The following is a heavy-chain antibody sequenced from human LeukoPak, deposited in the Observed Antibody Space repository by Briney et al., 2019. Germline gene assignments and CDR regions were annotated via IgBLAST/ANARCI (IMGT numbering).Heavy chain of an antibody. J-gene: IGHJ4*02. CDR1: GFTFGDYA. Sequence: GGSLRLSCTASGFTFGDYAMSWVRQAPGKGLEWVGFIRSKTYGGTTEYAASVKGRFTISRDDSKSIAYLQMNSLETEDTAVYFCTRRIGSGWYYFDYWGQGTLVTVSS. CDR2: IRSKTYGGTT. CDR3: TRRIGSGWYYFDY. D-gene: IGHD6-19*01. V-gene: IGHV3-49*04.